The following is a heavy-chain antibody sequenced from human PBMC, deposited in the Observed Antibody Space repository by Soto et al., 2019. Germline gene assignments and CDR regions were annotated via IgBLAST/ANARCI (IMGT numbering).Heavy chain of an antibody. CDR1: GFSLSSGVG. D-gene: IGHD3-10*01. J-gene: IGHJ5*02. CDR3: AHRRGYYGSGSYSGMFWFDP. Sequence: SGPTLVNPTETLTLTCSFSGFSLSSGVGVGWVRQPPGKALEWLALIYWDDDKRYSPSLKSRLTITKDTSKNQVVLTMTNMDPVDTATYYCAHRRGYYGSGSYSGMFWFDPWGQGTLVTVSS. V-gene: IGHV2-5*02. CDR2: IYWDDDK.